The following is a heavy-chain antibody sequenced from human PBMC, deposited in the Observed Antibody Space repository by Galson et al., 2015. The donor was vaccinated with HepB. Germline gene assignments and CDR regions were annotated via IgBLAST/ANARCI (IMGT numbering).Heavy chain of an antibody. Sequence: FSSYGMHWVRQAPGKGLEWVAVISYDGSNKYYADSVKGRFTISRDNSKNTLYLQMNSLRAEDTAVYYCAKDIWFGEEDYYYYGMDVWGQGTTVTVSS. V-gene: IGHV3-30*18. J-gene: IGHJ6*02. CDR1: FSSYG. CDR3: AKDIWFGEEDYYYYGMDV. CDR2: ISYDGSNK. D-gene: IGHD3-10*01.